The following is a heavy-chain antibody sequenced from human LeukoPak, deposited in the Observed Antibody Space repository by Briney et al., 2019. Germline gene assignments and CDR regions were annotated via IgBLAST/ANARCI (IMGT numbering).Heavy chain of an antibody. CDR1: GVSNISSPYY. V-gene: IGHV4-39*01. D-gene: IGHD2-15*01. CDR2: IFYSGSA. CDR3: TRQGVVVSSTQADY. J-gene: IGHJ4*01. Sequence: PSETRSLPCTVPGVSNISSPYYWGWLPQPPGKRLQWNGYIFYSGSAYYNPSLKSRVAISVDSSQNQLPLKVRSVTATDTAVYYCTRQGVVVSSTQADYWGHGTLVTVSS.